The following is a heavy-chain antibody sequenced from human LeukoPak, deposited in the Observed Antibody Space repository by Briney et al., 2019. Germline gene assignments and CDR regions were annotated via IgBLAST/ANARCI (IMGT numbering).Heavy chain of an antibody. V-gene: IGHV4-31*03. CDR1: GGSISSGGYY. D-gene: IGHD5-12*01. Sequence: SETLSLTCTVSGGSISSGGYYWNWIRQHPGEGLEWIGHIYYSGSTYYNPSLKSRVTISVDTSKNQFSLKLSSVTAADTAVYYCARDREYSGLYYFDYWGQGTLVTVSS. CDR3: ARDREYSGLYYFDY. J-gene: IGHJ4*02. CDR2: IYYSGST.